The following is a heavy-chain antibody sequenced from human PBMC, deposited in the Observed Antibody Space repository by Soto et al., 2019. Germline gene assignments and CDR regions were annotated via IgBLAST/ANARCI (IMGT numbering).Heavy chain of an antibody. CDR3: ARDPTPDCWTVTNSNYHYGMDV. V-gene: IGHV4-61*01. J-gene: IGHJ6*02. CDR1: GDSVTSLSYY. Sequence: QVHLQESGPGLVKPSETLSLTCTVSGDSVTSLSYYWSWIRQSPRKGLEWIGYMYYSGTTNYNPPLKSRVTISLDRSKNQFYMRLSPVTAADTAVYYCARDPTPDCWTVTNSNYHYGMDVWGQGTTVAVSS. D-gene: IGHD3-3*01. CDR2: MYYSGTT.